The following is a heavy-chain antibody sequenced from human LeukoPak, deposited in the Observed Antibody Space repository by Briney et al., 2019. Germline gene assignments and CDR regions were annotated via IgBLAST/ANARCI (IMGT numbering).Heavy chain of an antibody. Sequence: GGSLRLSCAASGFTFSSYAMHWVRQAPGKGLEWVAVISYDGSNKYYADSVKGRFTISRDNSKNTLYLQMNSLRAEDTAVYYCARLTDYGGNPGAFDYWGQGTLVTVSS. CDR1: GFTFSSYA. V-gene: IGHV3-30-3*01. J-gene: IGHJ4*02. CDR3: ARLTDYGGNPGAFDY. D-gene: IGHD4-23*01. CDR2: ISYDGSNK.